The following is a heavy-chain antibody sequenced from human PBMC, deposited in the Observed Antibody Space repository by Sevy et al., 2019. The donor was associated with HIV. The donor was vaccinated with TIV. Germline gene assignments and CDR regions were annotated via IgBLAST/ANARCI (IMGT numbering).Heavy chain of an antibody. V-gene: IGHV1-18*01. CDR1: GYTFTSYG. Sequence: SVKVSCKTFGYTFTSYGISWVRQAPGQGLEWMGWISTYNGDTNSAQKLQGRVTMTTDTSTSTAYMELRSLRSDDTAVYYCARAPSGSQGPGQYFHHWGQGTLVTVSS. CDR3: ARAPSGSQGPGQYFHH. J-gene: IGHJ1*01. D-gene: IGHD1-26*01. CDR2: ISTYNGDT.